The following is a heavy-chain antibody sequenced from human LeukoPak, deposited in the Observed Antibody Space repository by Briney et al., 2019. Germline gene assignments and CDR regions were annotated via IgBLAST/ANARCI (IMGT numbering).Heavy chain of an antibody. D-gene: IGHD2-2*01. J-gene: IGHJ5*02. CDR1: GYTFTGYG. CDR2: ISAYNGNT. CDR3: ARIRSRVPINWFDP. Sequence: ASVKVSCKASGYTFTGYGISWVRQAPGQGLEWMGWISAYNGNTNYAQKLQGRVTMTTDTSTSTAYMELRSLRSDDTAVYYCARIRSRVPINWFDPWGQGTLVTVSS. V-gene: IGHV1-18*04.